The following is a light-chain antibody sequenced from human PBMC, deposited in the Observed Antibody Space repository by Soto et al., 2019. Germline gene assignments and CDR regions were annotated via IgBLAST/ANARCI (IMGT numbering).Light chain of an antibody. CDR3: QQYNSYRT. CDR2: DAS. Sequence: DIQMTQSPSTLSASVGDRVTITCRARQTISIWLAWYQQKPGKAPKLLIYDASILESGVPSRFSGSGSGTEFTLTISSLQPDDFATYYCQQYNSYRTLGQGTKVDIK. CDR1: QTISIW. V-gene: IGKV1-5*01. J-gene: IGKJ1*01.